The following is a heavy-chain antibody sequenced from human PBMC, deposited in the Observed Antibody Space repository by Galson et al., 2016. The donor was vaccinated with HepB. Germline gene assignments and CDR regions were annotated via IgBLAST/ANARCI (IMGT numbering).Heavy chain of an antibody. V-gene: IGHV4-4*02. CDR1: GASISSSNW. CDR3: ARDLWFGELSYFDY. D-gene: IGHD3-10*01. CDR2: IHHSGRT. J-gene: IGHJ4*02. Sequence: SETLSLTCAVSGASISSSNWWNWVRQPPGKGLEWIGEIHHSGRTNYNPSLKSRVTILVDKPKNQFSLTLTSVTAADTAVYYCARDLWFGELSYFDYWGQGILVTVSS.